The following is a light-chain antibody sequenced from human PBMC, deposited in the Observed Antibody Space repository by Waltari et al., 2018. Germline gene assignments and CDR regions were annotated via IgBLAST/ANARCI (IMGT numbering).Light chain of an antibody. J-gene: IGKJ4*01. CDR3: QHYYSTPLA. V-gene: IGKV4-1*01. CDR1: QSVLSSSNNKNY. CDR2: WAS. Sequence: DIVMTQSPDSLAVSLGERATINCRSSQSVLSSSNNKNYVAWYQRKQGQPPKLLIYWASTRESGVPDRFSGSGSGTDFTLTISSLQAEDVAVYYCQHYYSTPLAFGGGTKVEIK.